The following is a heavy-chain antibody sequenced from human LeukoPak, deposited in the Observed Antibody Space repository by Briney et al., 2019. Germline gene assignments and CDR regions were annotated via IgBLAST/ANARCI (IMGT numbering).Heavy chain of an antibody. V-gene: IGHV3-53*01. J-gene: IGHJ2*01. D-gene: IGHD3-3*01. CDR2: IYSGGST. CDR3: ARWYFWSGYFLRYFDL. CDR1: GFSVSSNY. Sequence: PGGSLRLSCAASGFSVSSNYMNWVRQGPGKGLEWVSVIYSGGSTDYAYSVKGRFTISRDNSKNTLYLQMNSLRAEDTAVYYCARWYFWSGYFLRYFDLWGRGTLVTVSS.